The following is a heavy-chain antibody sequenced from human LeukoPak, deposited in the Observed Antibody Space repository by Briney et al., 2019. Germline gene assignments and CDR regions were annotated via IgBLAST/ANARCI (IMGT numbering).Heavy chain of an antibody. V-gene: IGHV3-33*06. CDR3: AKAGDSSAYYPAFYYYMDV. Sequence: PGGSLRLSCAASGFTFNSNGMHWVRQAPGKGLEGVALIWYDGSNKYYADSVKGRFTISRDNYENTLYLQMNSLRVEDTAVYYCAKAGDSSAYYPAFYYYMDVWGKGTTVTVSS. CDR2: IWYDGSNK. D-gene: IGHD3-22*01. CDR1: GFTFNSNG. J-gene: IGHJ6*03.